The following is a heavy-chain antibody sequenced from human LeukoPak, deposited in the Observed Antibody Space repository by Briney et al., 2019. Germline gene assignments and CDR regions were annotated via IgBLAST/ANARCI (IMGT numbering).Heavy chain of an antibody. CDR1: GFTFSSYS. D-gene: IGHD3-3*01. Sequence: GGSLRLSCAASGFTFSSYSMNWVRQAPGKGLEWVSSISSSSYIYYADSVKGRFTISRDSAKNSLYLQMNSLRAEDTAVYYCARDRYYDFWSGYYSYYYYYGMDVWGQGTTVTVSS. CDR2: ISSSSYI. V-gene: IGHV3-21*01. CDR3: ARDRYYDFWSGYYSYYYYYGMDV. J-gene: IGHJ6*02.